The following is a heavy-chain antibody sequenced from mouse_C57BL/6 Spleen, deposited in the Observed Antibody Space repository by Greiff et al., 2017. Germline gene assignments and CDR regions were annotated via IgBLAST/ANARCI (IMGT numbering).Heavy chain of an antibody. Sequence: QVQLQQPGAELVRPGSSVKLSCKASGYTFTSYWMHWVKQRPIQGLEWIGNIDPSDSETHYNQKFKDKATLTVDKSSSTAYMQLSSLTSEDSAVYYCARATEVTWLAYWGQGTLVTVSA. CDR3: ARATEVTWLAY. V-gene: IGHV1-52*01. D-gene: IGHD2-1*01. CDR2: IDPSDSET. J-gene: IGHJ3*01. CDR1: GYTFTSYW.